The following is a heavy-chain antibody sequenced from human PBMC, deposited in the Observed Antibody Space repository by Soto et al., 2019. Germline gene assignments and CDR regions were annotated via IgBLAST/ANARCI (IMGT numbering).Heavy chain of an antibody. V-gene: IGHV3-23*01. CDR1: GFTFSSYA. J-gene: IGHJ4*02. Sequence: GSLRLSCAASGFTFSSYAMSLVRQATGKGLVWVSRISGDGGSTSYADSVKGRFTISRDNAKNTLYLQMNSLRAEDTAVYYCARDWNDPYSSGWYNYFDYWGQGTLVTVSS. CDR3: ARDWNDPYSSGWYNYFDY. CDR2: ISGDGGST. D-gene: IGHD6-19*01.